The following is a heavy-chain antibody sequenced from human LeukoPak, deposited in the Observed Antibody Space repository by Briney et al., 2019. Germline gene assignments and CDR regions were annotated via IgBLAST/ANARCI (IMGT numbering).Heavy chain of an antibody. D-gene: IGHD6-13*01. CDR2: IKEDGSEK. CDR1: GFTFNIYW. CDR3: ARGGSSSMYNWFDP. J-gene: IGHJ5*02. Sequence: GGSLRLSCAASGFTFNIYWMSWVRQAPGKGLEWVASIKEDGSEKYYVDSVKGRSTISRDNAKNSLYLQMNSLRAEDTAVYYCARGGSSSMYNWFDPWGQGTLVTVSS. V-gene: IGHV3-7*03.